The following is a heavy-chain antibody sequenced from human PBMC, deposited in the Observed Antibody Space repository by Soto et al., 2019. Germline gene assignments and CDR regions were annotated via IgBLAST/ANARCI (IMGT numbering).Heavy chain of an antibody. CDR2: TYYRSKWYN. CDR1: GDSVSSNSAA. CDR3: ARERANNSSSSDGYNWLDP. Sequence: PSQTLSLTCAISGDSVSSNSAAWDWIRQSPSRGLEWLGRTYYRSKWYNDYAVSVKSRITINPDTSKNQFSLQLNSVTPEDTAVYYCARERANNSSSSDGYNWLDPWGQGTLVTVSS. D-gene: IGHD6-6*01. J-gene: IGHJ5*02. V-gene: IGHV6-1*01.